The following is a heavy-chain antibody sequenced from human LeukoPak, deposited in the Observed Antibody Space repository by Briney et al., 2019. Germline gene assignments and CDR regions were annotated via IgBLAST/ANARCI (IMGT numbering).Heavy chain of an antibody. CDR3: ARAARLLGYCSGGSCYAGDAFDI. V-gene: IGHV1-2*02. CDR2: INPNSGGT. Sequence: ASVKVSCKASGYTFTSYYMHWVRQAPGQGLEWMGWINPNSGGTNYAQKFQGRVTMTRDTSISTAYMELSRLRSDDTAVYYCARAARLLGYCSGGSCYAGDAFDIWGQGTMVTVSS. CDR1: GYTFTSYY. J-gene: IGHJ3*02. D-gene: IGHD2-15*01.